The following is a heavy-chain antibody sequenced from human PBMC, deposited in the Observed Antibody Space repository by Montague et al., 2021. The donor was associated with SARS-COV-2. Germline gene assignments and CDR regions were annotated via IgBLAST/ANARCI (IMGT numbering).Heavy chain of an antibody. V-gene: IGHV4-59*01. CDR3: ARALYCSGGSCYPNCFDP. D-gene: IGHD2-15*01. CDR2: IYYSGST. Sequence: SETLSLTCTVSGGSISSYYWSWIRQPPGKGLEWIGYIYYSGSTNYNPSLKSRVTISVDTSKNQFSLKLSSVTAADTAVYYCARALYCSGGSCYPNCFDPWGQGTLVTVSS. J-gene: IGHJ5*02. CDR1: GGSISSYY.